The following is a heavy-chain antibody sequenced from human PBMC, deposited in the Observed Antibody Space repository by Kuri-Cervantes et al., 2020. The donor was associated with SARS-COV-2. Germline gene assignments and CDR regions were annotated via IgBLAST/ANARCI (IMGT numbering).Heavy chain of an antibody. CDR1: GYTFTGYY. D-gene: IGHD4-11*01. Sequence: ASVKVSCKASGYTFTGYYMHWVRQAPGQGLEWMGWINPNSGGTNYAQKFQGRVTMTRDTSISTAYMELSRLRSDDTAVYYCARDFQSKSDYYYYGMDVWGQGTTVTVSS. J-gene: IGHJ6*02. CDR2: INPNSGGT. V-gene: IGHV1-2*02. CDR3: ARDFQSKSDYYYYGMDV.